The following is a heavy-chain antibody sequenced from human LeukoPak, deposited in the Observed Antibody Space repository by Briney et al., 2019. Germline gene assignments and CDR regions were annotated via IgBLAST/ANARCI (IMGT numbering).Heavy chain of an antibody. CDR2: IYPGDSDT. J-gene: IGHJ3*02. V-gene: IGHV5-51*01. D-gene: IGHD5-18*01. Sequence: GESLKISFKGSGYSFPSHWIGWVRQMPGKGLEWMGIIYPGDSDTRYSPPFQGQVTFSADKSISTAYLQWSSLKASDTAMYYCARRGYNYGADAFDIWGQGTMVTVSS. CDR3: ARRGYNYGADAFDI. CDR1: GYSFPSHW.